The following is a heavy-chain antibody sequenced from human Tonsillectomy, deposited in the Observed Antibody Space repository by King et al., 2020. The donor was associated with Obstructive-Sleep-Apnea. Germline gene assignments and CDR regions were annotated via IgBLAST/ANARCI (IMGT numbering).Heavy chain of an antibody. Sequence: QLQESGPGLVKPSETLSLTCTVSGGSISSYYCSWIRQPPGQGLEWIGFIYYSGSTNSNPSLKIRFTISVDTSKNQFSLKLSSVTAADTAVYYCARLASGDLDYWGQGTLVTVSS. D-gene: IGHD7-27*01. CDR1: GGSISSYY. CDR2: IYYSGST. J-gene: IGHJ4*02. V-gene: IGHV4-59*08. CDR3: ARLASGDLDY.